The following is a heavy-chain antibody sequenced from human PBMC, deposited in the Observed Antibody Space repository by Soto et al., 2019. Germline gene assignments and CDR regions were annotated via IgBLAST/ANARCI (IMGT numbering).Heavy chain of an antibody. Sequence: QVQLVQSGAEVKKPGASVKVSCKASGYTFTSYGISWVRQAPGQGLEWMGWISAYNGTTNYAQKLQGRVTMTTDTSTSTAYMELRSLRSDDTAVYYCARGRSGGHGYSYGYNEFHFDYWGQGTLVTVSS. V-gene: IGHV1-18*01. CDR2: ISAYNGTT. CDR1: GYTFTSYG. J-gene: IGHJ4*02. D-gene: IGHD5-18*01. CDR3: ARGRSGGHGYSYGYNEFHFDY.